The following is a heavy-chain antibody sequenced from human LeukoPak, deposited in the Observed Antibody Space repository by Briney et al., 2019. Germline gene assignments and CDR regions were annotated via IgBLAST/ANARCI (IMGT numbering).Heavy chain of an antibody. CDR3: ARCHDHRRDMITFGGVIAMTPY. CDR1: GYTFTGYY. J-gene: IGHJ4*02. V-gene: IGHV1-2*02. D-gene: IGHD3-16*02. CDR2: INPNSGGT. Sequence: ASVKVSCKASGYTFTGYYMHWVRQAPGQGLEWMGWINPNSGGTNYAQKFQGRVTMTRDTSISTAYIELSRLRSDDTAVYYCARCHDHRRDMITFGGVIAMTPYWGQGTLVTVSS.